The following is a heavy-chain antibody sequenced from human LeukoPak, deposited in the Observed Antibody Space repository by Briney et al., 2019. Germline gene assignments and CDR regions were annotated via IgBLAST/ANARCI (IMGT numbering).Heavy chain of an antibody. D-gene: IGHD3-22*01. CDR1: GGTFSSYA. J-gene: IGHJ4*02. CDR2: IIPIFGTA. V-gene: IGHV1-69*13. CDR3: ASYSREFYDSSGYYYRSYFDY. Sequence: SVKVSCKASGGTFSSYAISWARQAPGQGLEWMGGIIPIFGTANYAQKFQGRVTITADESTSTAYMELSSLRSEDTAVYYCASYSREFYDSSGYYYRSYFDYWGQGTLVTVSS.